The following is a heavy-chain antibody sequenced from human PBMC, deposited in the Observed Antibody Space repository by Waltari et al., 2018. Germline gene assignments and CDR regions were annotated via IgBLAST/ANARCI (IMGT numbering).Heavy chain of an antibody. CDR2: IDYSGST. CDR1: GGSVSSGSHY. CDR3: ARITVTTPKYYFDF. D-gene: IGHD4-17*01. Sequence: QVQLQESGPGLVKPSETLSLTCSVSGGSVSSGSHYWSWIRQPPGKGLDWIGFIDYSGSTNYNPSLKSRVTISVDMSKNQFSLKLTSVTAADTALYYCARITVTTPKYYFDFWGQGTLVTVSS. V-gene: IGHV4-61*01. J-gene: IGHJ4*02.